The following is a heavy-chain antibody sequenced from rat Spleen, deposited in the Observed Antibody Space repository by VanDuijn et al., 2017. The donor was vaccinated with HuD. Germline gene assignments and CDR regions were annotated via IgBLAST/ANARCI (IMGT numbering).Heavy chain of an antibody. V-gene: IGHV5-17*01. J-gene: IGHJ2*01. CDR2: IIYDGSAA. Sequence: EVQLVESGGGLVQPGRSLKLSCVASGFTFSDYAMAWVRQAPKKGLEWVATIIYDGSAAYYRDSVKGRFTISRDNAKSTLYLQISSLRSEDTATYYCARQEDYGGYSRDYFGYWGQGVVVTVSS. CDR1: GFTFSDYA. D-gene: IGHD1-11*01. CDR3: ARQEDYGGYSRDYFGY.